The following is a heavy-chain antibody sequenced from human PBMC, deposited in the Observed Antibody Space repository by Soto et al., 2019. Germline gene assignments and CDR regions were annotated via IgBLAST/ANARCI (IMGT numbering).Heavy chain of an antibody. D-gene: IGHD3-16*01. J-gene: IGHJ6*02. CDR2: ISPYTGNT. CDR3: VMVDNYVTPTPQDV. CDR1: GYIFVNYG. V-gene: IGHV1-18*01. Sequence: GASVQVSCKASGYIFVNYGIAWVRQAPGQGLEWMGWISPYTGNTHSATQVQGRLTMTTDTSTSTAYMDLGSLTSDDTAVYYCVMVDNYVTPTPQDVWGQGTTVTAP.